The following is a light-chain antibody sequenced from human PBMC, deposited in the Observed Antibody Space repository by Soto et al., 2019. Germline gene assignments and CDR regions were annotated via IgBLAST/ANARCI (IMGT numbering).Light chain of an antibody. CDR1: SSDVGSYNY. CDR2: EVS. V-gene: IGLV2-14*01. CDR3: SSYTSSSTL. J-gene: IGLJ1*01. Sequence: QSALTQPASVSGSPGQSITISCTGTSSDVGSYNYVSWYQQHPGKAPKLMIYEVSDRPSGISSRFSGSKSGNTASLTISGLQTEDEADDYCSSYTSSSTLFGTGTKVTVL.